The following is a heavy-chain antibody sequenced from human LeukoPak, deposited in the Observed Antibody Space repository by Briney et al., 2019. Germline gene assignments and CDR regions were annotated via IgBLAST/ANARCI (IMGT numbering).Heavy chain of an antibody. CDR1: GGTFSSYA. V-gene: IGHV1-69*06. Sequence: SVTVSCKASGGTFSSYAISWVRQAPGQGLEWMGGIIPIFGTANYAQKFQGRVTITADKSTSTAYMELSSLRSEDTSLYYCAISRHSYDSSGFPHYWRQGTLVSVPS. CDR3: AISRHSYDSSGFPHY. CDR2: IIPIFGTA. D-gene: IGHD3-22*01. J-gene: IGHJ4*02.